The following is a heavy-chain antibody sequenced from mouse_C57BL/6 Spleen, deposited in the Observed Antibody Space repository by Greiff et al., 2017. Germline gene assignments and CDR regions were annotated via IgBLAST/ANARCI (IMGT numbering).Heavy chain of an antibody. V-gene: IGHV1-53*01. CDR3: ARPTVVAKGYFDV. CDR2: INPSNGGT. J-gene: IGHJ1*03. CDR1: GYTFTSYW. Sequence: QVQLQQPGPELVKPGASVKLSCKASGYTFTSYWMHWVKQRPGQGLEWIGNINPSNGGTNYNEKFKSKATLTVDKSSSTTYMQLSSLTSKDSAVDYCARPTVVAKGYFDVWGKGTTVTVSS. D-gene: IGHD1-1*01.